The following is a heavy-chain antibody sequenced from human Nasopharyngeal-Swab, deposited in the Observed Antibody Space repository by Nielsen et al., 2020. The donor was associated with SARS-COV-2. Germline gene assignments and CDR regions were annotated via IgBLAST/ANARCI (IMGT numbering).Heavy chain of an antibody. D-gene: IGHD3-22*01. V-gene: IGHV3-30-3*01. CDR2: ISYDGSNK. J-gene: IGHJ4*02. CDR1: GFTFSSSA. Sequence: GGSLRLSCAASGFTFSSSAMHWVRQATGKGLEWVAVISYDGSNKYFADSVKGRFTISRDNSKNTLYLQMNSLRAEDTAVYYCASPPLDSSGYYYGFHYWGRGTLVTVSS. CDR3: ASPPLDSSGYYYGFHY.